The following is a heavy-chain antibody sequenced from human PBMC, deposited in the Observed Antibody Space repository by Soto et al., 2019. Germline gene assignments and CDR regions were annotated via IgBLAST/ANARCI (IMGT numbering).Heavy chain of an antibody. D-gene: IGHD6-19*01. CDR1: GFPFTYFP. V-gene: IGHV3-23*01. CDR3: VKDRGGSGWSTFAS. Sequence: EVQLLESGGGLVHPGGSLRLSCAASGFPFTYFPFSWFRQAPGKGLEWVSAMSASGANTYYAGSVKGRFTVSRDHSKNMLYLQMNSLGDEDTAVYYCVKDRGGSGWSTFASWGQGTLVTVSS. CDR2: MSASGANT. J-gene: IGHJ4*02.